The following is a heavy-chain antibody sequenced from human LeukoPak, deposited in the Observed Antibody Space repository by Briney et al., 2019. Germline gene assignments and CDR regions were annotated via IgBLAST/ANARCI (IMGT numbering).Heavy chain of an antibody. CDR3: TGAESPYYYYYGMDV. D-gene: IGHD2/OR15-2a*01. CDR2: IRSKAYGGTT. CDR1: GFTFSSYA. J-gene: IGHJ6*02. Sequence: PGGSLRLSCAASGFTFSSYAMSWVRQAPGKGLEGVGFIRSKAYGGTTEYAASVKGRFTISRDDSKSIAYLQMNSLKTEDTAVYYCTGAESPYYYYYGMDVWGQGTTVTVSS. V-gene: IGHV3-49*04.